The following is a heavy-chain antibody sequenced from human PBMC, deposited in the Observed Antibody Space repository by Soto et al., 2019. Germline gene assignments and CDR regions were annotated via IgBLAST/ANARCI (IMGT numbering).Heavy chain of an antibody. CDR2: INQDGSEE. Sequence: EVQLVESGGGLVQPGGSLRLSCAASGFTLSNYWMAWVRQAPGKGLEWVANINQDGSEEHYVDSAKGRFTISRDNAKRPLYIQRNSLSAEATAMFYCAMTHLRETSGYRHFDLWGRGTLVAVSS. D-gene: IGHD3-22*01. CDR3: AMTHLRETSGYRHFDL. J-gene: IGHJ2*01. CDR1: GFTLSNYW. V-gene: IGHV3-7*05.